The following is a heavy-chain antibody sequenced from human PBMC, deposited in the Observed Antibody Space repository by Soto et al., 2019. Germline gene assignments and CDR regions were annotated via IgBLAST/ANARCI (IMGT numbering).Heavy chain of an antibody. CDR3: AREKIVGATDYYYGMDV. CDR2: IYYSGST. V-gene: IGHV4-61*01. CDR1: GGSVSSGSYY. Sequence: TSETLSLTCTVSGGSVSSGSYYWSWIRQPPGKGLEWIGYIYYSGSTNYNPSLKSRVTISVDTSKNQFSLKLSSVTAADTAVYYCAREKIVGATDYYYGMDVWGQGTTVTVSS. D-gene: IGHD1-26*01. J-gene: IGHJ6*02.